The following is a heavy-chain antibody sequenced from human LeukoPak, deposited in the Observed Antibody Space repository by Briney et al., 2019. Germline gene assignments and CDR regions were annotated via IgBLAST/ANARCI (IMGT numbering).Heavy chain of an antibody. V-gene: IGHV4-34*01. Sequence: SETLSLTCAVYGGSFSGYYWSWIRQPPGKGLEWIGEINHSGSTNYNPSLKSRVTISVDTSKNQFSLELSSVTAADTAVYYCARDGIAAAGTLRVAFDYWGQGTLVTVSS. CDR2: INHSGST. CDR1: GGSFSGYY. J-gene: IGHJ4*02. D-gene: IGHD6-13*01. CDR3: ARDGIAAAGTLRVAFDY.